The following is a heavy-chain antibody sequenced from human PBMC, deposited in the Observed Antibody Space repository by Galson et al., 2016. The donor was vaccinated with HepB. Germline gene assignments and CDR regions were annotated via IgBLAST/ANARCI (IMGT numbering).Heavy chain of an antibody. CDR2: IYWDDDK. J-gene: IGHJ3*02. Sequence: PALVKPTQTLTLTCSFSGFSLNTHGVGVGWIRQPPGKALEWLALIYWDDDKRYSPSLKSRLTITKDTSKNQVVLTMTNMDPVDTATYYCAHLTYDSSGYYRYDAFDIWGQGTMVTVSS. CDR1: GFSLNTHGVG. CDR3: AHLTYDSSGYYRYDAFDI. V-gene: IGHV2-5*02. D-gene: IGHD3-22*01.